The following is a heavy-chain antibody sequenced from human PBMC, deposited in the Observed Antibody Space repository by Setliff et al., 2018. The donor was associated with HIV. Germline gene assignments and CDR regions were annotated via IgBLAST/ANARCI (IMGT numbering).Heavy chain of an antibody. V-gene: IGHV1-3*03. CDR2: INAGNGNT. J-gene: IGHJ3*02. CDR1: GYSFPNYA. D-gene: IGHD3-22*01. Sequence: ASVKVSCKASGYSFPNYAIHWVRQAPGQRLEWMGWINAGNGNTKYSQEFQGRVTITRDTSASTAYMELSSLRSEDMAVYYCARETYYYDSSGYYWGDAFDIWGQGTMVTVSS. CDR3: ARETYYYDSSGYYWGDAFDI.